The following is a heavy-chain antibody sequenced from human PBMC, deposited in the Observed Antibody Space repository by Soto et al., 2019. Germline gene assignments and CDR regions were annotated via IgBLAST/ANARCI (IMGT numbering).Heavy chain of an antibody. J-gene: IGHJ4*02. D-gene: IGHD6-19*01. CDR1: GFSLTTSGVG. CDR2: IYWGDDK. CDR3: AHLAVAGGFFDY. Sequence: QITLKESGPPLVKPTQSLTLTCTFSGFSLTTSGVGVGWIRQPPGEALEWLALIYWGDDKHYSPSLKSRLTITKDTSKNQVVLTMTNMDPVDTATYYCAHLAVAGGFFDYWGQGSLVTVSS. V-gene: IGHV2-5*02.